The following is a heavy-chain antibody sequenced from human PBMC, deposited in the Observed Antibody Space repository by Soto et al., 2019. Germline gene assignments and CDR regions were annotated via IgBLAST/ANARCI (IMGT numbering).Heavy chain of an antibody. CDR2: IYPGDSDT. V-gene: IGHV5-51*01. J-gene: IGHJ6*03. CDR1: GYSFTSYW. Sequence: VESLKISCKGSGYSFTSYWIGWVRQMPGKGLEWMGIIYPGDSDTRYSPSFQGQVTISADKSISTAYLQWSSLKASDTAMYYCARHPRRILTGYYYYMDVWGKGTTVTVSS. D-gene: IGHD3-9*01. CDR3: ARHPRRILTGYYYYMDV.